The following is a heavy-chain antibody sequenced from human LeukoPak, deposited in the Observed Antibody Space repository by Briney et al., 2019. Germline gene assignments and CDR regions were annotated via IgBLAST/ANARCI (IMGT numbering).Heavy chain of an antibody. Sequence: GGSLRLSCAASGFTFSSYAMHGVRQAPGKGLEYVSAISSNGGSTYYANSVKGRFTISRDNSKNTLYLQMGSLRAEDMAVYYCARDRFGWSPPTYWGQGTLVTVSS. V-gene: IGHV3-64*01. CDR3: ARDRFGWSPPTY. CDR1: GFTFSSYA. J-gene: IGHJ4*02. CDR2: ISSNGGST. D-gene: IGHD3-16*01.